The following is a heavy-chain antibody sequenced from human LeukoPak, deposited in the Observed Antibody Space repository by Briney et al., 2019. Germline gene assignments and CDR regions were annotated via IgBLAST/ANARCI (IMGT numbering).Heavy chain of an antibody. V-gene: IGHV1-8*01. CDR2: MNPNSGDT. D-gene: IGHD2-2*02. Sequence: ASVKVSCKASGYTFTDSEINWVRQAPGQGLEWMGWMNPNSGDTGYAQKFQGRVTMTKNTSISTAYMELSSLRSEDTAVFFCARGCSGNSCYTGWYFDLWGRGTLVTVSS. CDR1: GYTFTDSE. J-gene: IGHJ2*01. CDR3: ARGCSGNSCYTGWYFDL.